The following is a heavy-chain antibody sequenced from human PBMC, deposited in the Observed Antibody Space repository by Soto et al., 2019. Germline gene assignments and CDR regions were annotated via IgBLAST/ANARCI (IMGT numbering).Heavy chain of an antibody. Sequence: GGSLRLSCAASGFTFSSYSINWVRQAPGKGLEWVSYISSSSSTTPYADSVKGRFTISRDNFKNSVDLQMNSLRAEDTAVYYCTSHNRAICDYWGRGTLVTVSS. CDR2: ISSSSSTT. V-gene: IGHV3-48*01. D-gene: IGHD1-26*01. J-gene: IGHJ4*02. CDR3: TSHNRAICDY. CDR1: GFTFSSYS.